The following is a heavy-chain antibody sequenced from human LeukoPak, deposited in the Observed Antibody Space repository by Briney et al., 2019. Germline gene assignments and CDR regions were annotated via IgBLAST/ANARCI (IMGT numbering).Heavy chain of an antibody. CDR2: FDPEDGET. J-gene: IGHJ4*02. V-gene: IGHV1-24*01. D-gene: IGHD6-19*01. CDR3: ATDHPQYSSGWY. CDR1: GYTLTELS. Sequence: ASVKVSCKVSGYTLTELSMHWVRQAPGKGLEWMGGFDPEDGETIYAQKFQGRVTMTEDTSTDAAYMELSSLRSEDTAVYYCATDHPQYSSGWYWGQGTLVTVSS.